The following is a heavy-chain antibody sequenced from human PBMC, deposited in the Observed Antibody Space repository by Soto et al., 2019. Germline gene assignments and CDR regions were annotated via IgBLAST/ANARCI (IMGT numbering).Heavy chain of an antibody. CDR2: ISVSGDNT. CDR3: AKDGKMRTKVWFPAGYGMDV. J-gene: IGHJ6*02. D-gene: IGHD3-10*01. V-gene: IGHV3-23*01. CDR1: GFTFSSYD. Sequence: GGSLRLSCAASGFTFSSYDMNWVRQAPGRGLQWISGISVSGDNTSYVESVRGRFTVYRDNSKNTLYLQMNNLRAEDTALYYCAKDGKMRTKVWFPAGYGMDVWGQGTTVTVSS.